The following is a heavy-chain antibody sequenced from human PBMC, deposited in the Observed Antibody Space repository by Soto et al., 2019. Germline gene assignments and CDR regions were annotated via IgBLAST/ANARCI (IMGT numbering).Heavy chain of an antibody. V-gene: IGHV3-11*01. J-gene: IGHJ3*02. CDR2: ISSSGSTI. D-gene: IGHD2-2*01. CDR1: GFTFSDYY. Sequence: GGSLRLSCAASGFTFSDYYMSWIRQAPGEGLEWVSYISSSGSTIYYADSVKGRFTISRDNAKNSLYLQMNSLRAEDTAVYYCAGPYASDAFDIWGQGTMVTVSS. CDR3: AGPYASDAFDI.